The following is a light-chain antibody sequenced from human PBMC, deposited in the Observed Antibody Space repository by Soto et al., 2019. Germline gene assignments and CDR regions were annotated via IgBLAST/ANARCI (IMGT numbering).Light chain of an antibody. V-gene: IGKV3-15*01. CDR3: QQYNNWPPWT. J-gene: IGKJ1*01. Sequence: EIVMTQYPATLSVSPGERATLSCRASQSVSSNLAWYQQKPGQGPRLLIYGASTRASGIPGRFSGSGSGTEFTLTISSLQSEDFAVYYCQQYNNWPPWTFGQGTKVDIK. CDR1: QSVSSN. CDR2: GAS.